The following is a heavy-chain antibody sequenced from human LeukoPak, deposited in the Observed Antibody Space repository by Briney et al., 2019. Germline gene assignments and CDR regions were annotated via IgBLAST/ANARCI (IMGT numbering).Heavy chain of an antibody. CDR3: ARDGIATEPYYYYGMDV. J-gene: IGHJ6*02. CDR2: IIPIFGTA. D-gene: IGHD6-13*01. V-gene: IGHV1-69*13. Sequence: SVKVSCKASGGTFGSYAISWVRQAPGQGLEWMGGIIPIFGTANYAQKFQGRVTITADESTSTAYMELSSPRSEDTAVYYCARDGIATEPYYYYGMDVWGQGTTVTVSS. CDR1: GGTFGSYA.